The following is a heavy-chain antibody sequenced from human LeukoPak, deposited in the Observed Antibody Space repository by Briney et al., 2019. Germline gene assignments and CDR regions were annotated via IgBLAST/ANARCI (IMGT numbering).Heavy chain of an antibody. V-gene: IGHV4-4*02. J-gene: IGHJ6*02. CDR3: ATAPILRGEGGEHYKYGMDV. CDR1: VGSINSGNW. D-gene: IGHD2-2*02. Sequence: SETLSLTCAVSVGSINSGNWWSRVRQSPGKGLEWIGEIYHNGTPNYNPSLKSRVTISADTFKNHFSLKMTSVTAADTAVYYCATAPILRGEGGEHYKYGMDVWGQGTTVIVSS. CDR2: IYHNGTP.